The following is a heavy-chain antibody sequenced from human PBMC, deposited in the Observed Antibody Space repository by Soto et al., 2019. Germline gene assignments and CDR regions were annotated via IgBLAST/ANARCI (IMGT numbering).Heavy chain of an antibody. Sequence: GGSLRLSCAASGFTFSSYGMHWVRQAPGKGLEWVAVIWYDGSNKYYADSVKGRFTISRDNSKNTLYLQMNSLRAEDTAVYYCARDQGYSGGYGLMNAFDIWGQGTMVTVSS. V-gene: IGHV3-33*01. CDR1: GFTFSSYG. CDR2: IWYDGSNK. CDR3: ARDQGYSGGYGLMNAFDI. D-gene: IGHD1-26*01. J-gene: IGHJ3*02.